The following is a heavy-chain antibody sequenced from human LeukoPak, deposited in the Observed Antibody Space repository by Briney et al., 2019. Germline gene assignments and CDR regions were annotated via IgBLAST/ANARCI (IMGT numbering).Heavy chain of an antibody. CDR3: ATSTPGYCSSTSCSNYYYYYMDV. V-gene: IGHV1-69*13. D-gene: IGHD2-2*01. CDR2: IIPIFGTA. CDR1: GGTFSSYA. J-gene: IGHJ6*03. Sequence: ASVKVSCKASGGTFSSYAISWVRQAPGQGLEWMGRIIPIFGTANYAQKFQGRVTITADESTSTAYMELSSLRSEDTAVYYCATSTPGYCSSTSCSNYYYYYMDVWGKGTTVTVSS.